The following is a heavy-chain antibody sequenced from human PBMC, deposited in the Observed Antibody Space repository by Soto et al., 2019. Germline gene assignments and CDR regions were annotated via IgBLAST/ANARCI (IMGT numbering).Heavy chain of an antibody. CDR1: GDSISTYY. Sequence: PSETLSLTCDVSGDSISTYYWSWIRQPPGKGLEWIGYVYYSVSTLYNPSLEGRVTLSIDMSKKQVSLKLNSVIAADTAVYYCARTRMIESWIDYWGHGTLVTVSS. V-gene: IGHV4-59*01. CDR3: ARTRMIESWIDY. J-gene: IGHJ4*01. D-gene: IGHD2-21*01. CDR2: VYYSVST.